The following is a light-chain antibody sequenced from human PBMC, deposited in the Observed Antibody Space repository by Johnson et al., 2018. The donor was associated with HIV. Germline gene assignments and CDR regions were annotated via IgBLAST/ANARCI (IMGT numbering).Light chain of an antibody. CDR1: SSNIGKNH. J-gene: IGLJ1*01. V-gene: IGLV1-51*01. Sequence: QSVLTQPPSVSAAPGQKVTISCSGSSSNIGKNHVSWYQQFPGTAPKLLIYDNNKRPSGIPDRFSGSKSGTSATMGITGLQTGAEADYYCGTWDISLSAGVFGTGTKVTVL. CDR3: GTWDISLSAGV. CDR2: DNN.